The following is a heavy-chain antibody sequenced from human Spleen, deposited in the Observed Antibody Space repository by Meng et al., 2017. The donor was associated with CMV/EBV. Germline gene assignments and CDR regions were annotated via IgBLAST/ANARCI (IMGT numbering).Heavy chain of an antibody. CDR1: FTVSSND. CDR3: ARDECSSTSCSRGNAFDI. CDR2: IYSGGST. V-gene: IGHV3-66*02. J-gene: IGHJ3*02. D-gene: IGHD2-2*01. Sequence: FTVSSNDMSWVRQAPGKGLEWVSVIYSGGSTYYADSVKGRFTISRDNSKNTLYLQMNSLRAEDTAVYYCARDECSSTSCSRGNAFDIWGQGTMVTVSS.